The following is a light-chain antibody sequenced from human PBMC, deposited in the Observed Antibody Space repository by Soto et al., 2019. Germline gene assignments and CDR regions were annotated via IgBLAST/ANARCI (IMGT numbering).Light chain of an antibody. Sequence: AIQLTQSPSSLSASVGDRVTITCRASQGISSWLAWYQQKPGKAPKLLIYAASSLQSGVPSRFSGSGSGTDFTLTISRLEPEDFAVYYCQQYDGSPRTFGQGTKVDNK. CDR2: AAS. V-gene: IGKV1-13*02. CDR3: QQYDGSPRT. CDR1: QGISSW. J-gene: IGKJ1*01.